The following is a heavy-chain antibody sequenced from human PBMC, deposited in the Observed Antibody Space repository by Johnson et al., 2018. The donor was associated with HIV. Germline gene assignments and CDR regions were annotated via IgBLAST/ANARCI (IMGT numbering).Heavy chain of an antibody. CDR1: GFTFSSYA. D-gene: IGHD3-22*01. Sequence: QVQLVESGGGVVQPGRSLRLSCAASGFTFSSYAMHWVRQAPGKWLEWVAVMSYDGSSKYYADSVKGRFTISRDNSKNTLYVQMNSLRAEDTAVYYCARDPGWRGSYGSGFECWGQGTMVTVSS. CDR3: ARDPGWRGSYGSGFEC. V-gene: IGHV3-30*14. CDR2: MSYDGSSK. J-gene: IGHJ3*01.